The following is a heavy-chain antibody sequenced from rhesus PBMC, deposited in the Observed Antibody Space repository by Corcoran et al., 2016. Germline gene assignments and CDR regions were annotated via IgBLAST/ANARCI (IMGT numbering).Heavy chain of an antibody. J-gene: IGHJ4*01. CDR3: ARSHTVGTVTNFDY. CDR1: GGSFSSYW. CDR2: INGHSGGT. D-gene: IGHD5-24*01. Sequence: QVQLQESGPGLVKPSETLSLTCAVSGGSFSSYWWSWIRQPPGKGLEWIGEINGHSGGTTHNPSLKSRVPISTDASKNQFSLKLSSVTAADTAVYYCARSHTVGTVTNFDYWGQGVLVTVSS. V-gene: IGHV4-80*01.